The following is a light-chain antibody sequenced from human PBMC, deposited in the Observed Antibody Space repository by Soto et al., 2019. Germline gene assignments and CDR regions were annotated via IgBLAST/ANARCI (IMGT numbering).Light chain of an antibody. CDR3: SSYTSSSTLVV. CDR2: DVS. Sequence: QSVLTQPASVSGSPGQSITISCTGTSSDVGGYNYVSWYQQHPGKAPKLMIYDVSNRPSGVSNRFSGSKSGNTASLTISGLQAEDEADYYFSSYTSSSTLVVFGGGTLLTVL. CDR1: SSDVGGYNY. V-gene: IGLV2-14*01. J-gene: IGLJ2*01.